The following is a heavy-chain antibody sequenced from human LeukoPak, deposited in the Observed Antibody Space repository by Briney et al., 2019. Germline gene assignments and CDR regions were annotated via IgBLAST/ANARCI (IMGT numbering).Heavy chain of an antibody. CDR3: AKGGGYFSPYWYFDL. CDR2: IGSSGGTI. J-gene: IGHJ2*01. V-gene: IGHV3-48*03. CDR1: GFTFSSYE. Sequence: PGGSLRLSCAASGFTFSSYEMNWVRQAPGKGLEWVSYIGSSGGTIYYADSVKGRFTISRDNPKNSLYLQMNSLRAEDTAVYYCAKGGGYFSPYWYFDLWGRGTLVTVSS. D-gene: IGHD1-26*01.